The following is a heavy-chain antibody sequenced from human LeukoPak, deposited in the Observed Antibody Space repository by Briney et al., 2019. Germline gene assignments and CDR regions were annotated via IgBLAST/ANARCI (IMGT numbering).Heavy chain of an antibody. CDR1: GFTFSSYW. CDR3: ARPAHCSSTSCSAFDY. V-gene: IGHV3-7*01. J-gene: IGHJ4*02. CDR2: IKEDGSEK. Sequence: GGSLRLSCAASGFTFSSYWMSWVRQAPGEGLEWAANIKEDGSEKSYVDSVKGRFTISRDNAKNSLYLQMNSLRAEDTAVYYCARPAHCSSTSCSAFDYWGQGTLVTVSS. D-gene: IGHD2-2*01.